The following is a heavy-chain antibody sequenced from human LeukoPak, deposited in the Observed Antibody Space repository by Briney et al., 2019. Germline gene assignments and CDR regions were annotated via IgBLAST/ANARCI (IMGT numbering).Heavy chain of an antibody. CDR2: INSDGSST. J-gene: IGHJ4*02. Sequence: GGSLRLSCAASGFTFSSYWMHWVRQAPGKGLVWVSRINSDGSSTSYADSVKGRFTISRDNSKNTLYLQMNSLRAEDTAVYYCARAAGYGGNSHLVYWGQGTLVTVSS. V-gene: IGHV3-74*01. CDR1: GFTFSSYW. D-gene: IGHD4-23*01. CDR3: ARAAGYGGNSHLVY.